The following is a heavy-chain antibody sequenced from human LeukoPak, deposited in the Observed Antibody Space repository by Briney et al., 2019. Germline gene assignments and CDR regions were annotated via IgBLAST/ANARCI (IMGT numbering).Heavy chain of an antibody. CDR2: INTNTGNP. V-gene: IGHV7-4-1*02. CDR1: GYTFTSYA. J-gene: IGHJ3*02. Sequence: ASVKVSCKASGYTFTSYAMNWVRQAPGQGLEWMGWINTNTGNPTYAQGFTGRFVFSLDTSVSTAYLQISSLKAEDTAVYYCARVGPAIVVVPAALDDAFDIWGQGTMVTVSS. CDR3: ARVGPAIVVVPAALDDAFDI. D-gene: IGHD2-2*01.